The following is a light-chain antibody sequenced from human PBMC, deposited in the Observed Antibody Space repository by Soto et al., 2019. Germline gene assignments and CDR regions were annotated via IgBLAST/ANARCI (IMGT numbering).Light chain of an antibody. CDR1: SSNIGGYD. Sequence: VLTQPPSVSGAPGQRVTFSCTGSSSNIGGYDVHWYQQLPGTAPKLLIYANSNRPSGVPDRFSGSKSGSSVSLAITGLQAEDEAEYYCQSYDSSLSGYVFGAGTKVTVL. CDR2: ANS. V-gene: IGLV1-40*01. J-gene: IGLJ1*01. CDR3: QSYDSSLSGYV.